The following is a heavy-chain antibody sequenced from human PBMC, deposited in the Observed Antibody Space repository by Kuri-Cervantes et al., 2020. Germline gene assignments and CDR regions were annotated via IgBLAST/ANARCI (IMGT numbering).Heavy chain of an antibody. CDR3: ARRGDIVSSGWYSTFDY. CDR2: INSDGSST. J-gene: IGHJ4*02. CDR1: GFTFSSYW. Sequence: GESLKISCAASGFTFSSYWMHWVRQAPGKGLVWVSRINSDGSSTSYADSVKGRFTISRDNAKNTLYLQMNSLRAEDTAVYYCARRGDIVSSGWYSTFDYWGQGTLVTVSS. D-gene: IGHD6-19*01. V-gene: IGHV3-74*01.